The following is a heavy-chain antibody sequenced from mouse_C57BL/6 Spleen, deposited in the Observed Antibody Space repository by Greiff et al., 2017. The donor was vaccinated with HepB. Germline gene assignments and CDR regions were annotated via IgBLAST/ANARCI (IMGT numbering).Heavy chain of an antibody. CDR2: IYPSDSET. J-gene: IGHJ2*01. Sequence: QVQLQQPGAELVRPGSSVKLSCKASGYTFTSYWMDWVKQRPGQGLEWIGNIYPSDSETHYNQKFKDKATLTVDKSSSTAYMQLSSLTSEDSAVYYCATRLITTVVPDYWGQGTTLTVSS. CDR1: GYTFTSYW. V-gene: IGHV1-61*01. D-gene: IGHD1-1*01. CDR3: ATRLITTVVPDY.